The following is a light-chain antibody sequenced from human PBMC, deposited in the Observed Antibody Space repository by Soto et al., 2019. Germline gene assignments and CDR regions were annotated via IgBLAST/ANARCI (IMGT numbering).Light chain of an antibody. J-gene: IGKJ1*01. CDR1: QSISSSY. CDR3: QQYNSYWT. Sequence: EIVLTQSPGTLSLSPGERATLSCRASQSISSSYLAWYQQKPGQAPRLLIYATSSRATGIPDRFSGGGSGTDFTLTISRLEPDDFATYYCQQYNSYWTFGQGTKVEIK. V-gene: IGKV3-20*01. CDR2: ATS.